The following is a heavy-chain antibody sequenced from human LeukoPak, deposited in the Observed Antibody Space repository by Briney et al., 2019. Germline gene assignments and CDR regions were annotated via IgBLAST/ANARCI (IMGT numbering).Heavy chain of an antibody. CDR2: SRDKGNSYTT. D-gene: IGHD4-11*01. CDR3: ARDDADYSIDY. Sequence: GGSLRLSCAASGFTFSDHYIDWVRQAPGKGLEWVGRSRDKGNSYTTAYAASVRGRFTISRDDSKNSLYLQMNSLKIEDTAVYYCARDDADYSIDYWGQGTLVTVSS. J-gene: IGHJ4*02. V-gene: IGHV3-72*01. CDR1: GFTFSDHY.